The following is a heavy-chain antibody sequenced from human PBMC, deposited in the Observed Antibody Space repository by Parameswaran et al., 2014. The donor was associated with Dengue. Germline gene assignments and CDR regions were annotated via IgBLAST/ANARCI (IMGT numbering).Heavy chain of an antibody. Sequence: VRQAPGNRLEYVSGIGSNGDSIYYADSVQGRFTISRDNSKKMLYLQMSSLTAEDTAVYYCVKDLDPSSYDRTGYYLERDYWGQGTLVTVSS. CDR2: IGSNGDSI. V-gene: IGHV3-64D*06. D-gene: IGHD3-22*01. CDR3: VKDLDPSSYDRTGYYLERDY. J-gene: IGHJ4*02.